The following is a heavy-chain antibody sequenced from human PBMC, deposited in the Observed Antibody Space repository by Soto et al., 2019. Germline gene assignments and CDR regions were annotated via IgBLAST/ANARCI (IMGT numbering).Heavy chain of an antibody. J-gene: IGHJ4*02. V-gene: IGHV1-18*01. Sequence: ASVKVSCKASGYTFTSYGISWVRQAPGQGLEWMGWISAYNGNTNYAQKLQGRVTMTTDTSTSTAYMELRSLRSDDTAVYYCARTITEVFGVVPYFDYWGQGTLVNVSS. CDR1: GYTFTSYG. CDR2: ISAYNGNT. CDR3: ARTITEVFGVVPYFDY. D-gene: IGHD3-3*01.